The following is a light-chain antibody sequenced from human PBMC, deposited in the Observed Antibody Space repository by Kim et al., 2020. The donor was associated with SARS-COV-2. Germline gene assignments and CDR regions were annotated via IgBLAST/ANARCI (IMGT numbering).Light chain of an antibody. CDR3: QKCDSAPWT. CDR2: AAS. V-gene: IGKV1-27*01. J-gene: IGKJ1*01. Sequence: DIQMTQSPSSLSASVGDRVTITCQASQDISNYLAWFQLKPGKAPKLLIYAASALQPGVPSRFSGSGSGTDFTLTVTSLQPEDVATYYCQKCDSAPWTFGQGTKVDIK. CDR1: QDISNY.